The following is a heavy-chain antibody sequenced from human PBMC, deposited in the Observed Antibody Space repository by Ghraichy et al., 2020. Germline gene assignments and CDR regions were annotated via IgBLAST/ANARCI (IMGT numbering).Heavy chain of an antibody. Sequence: SETLSLTCAVSGGSLSVYYWSWIRQSPGKGLEWIGEINHSGNTNYNPSLESRVTVSADRSKNQVSLQLRSVTAADTATYYCASLRIAVDGTGGFWGQGTL. V-gene: IGHV4-34*01. D-gene: IGHD6-19*01. CDR2: INHSGNT. CDR3: ASLRIAVDGTGGF. CDR1: GGSLSVYY. J-gene: IGHJ4*02.